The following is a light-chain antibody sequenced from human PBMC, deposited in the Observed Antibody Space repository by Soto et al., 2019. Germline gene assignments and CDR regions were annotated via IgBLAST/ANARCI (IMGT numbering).Light chain of an antibody. CDR1: QSISSY. V-gene: IGKV1-39*01. J-gene: IGKJ5*01. Sequence: DIQRTQSPSSLSASVGDGFTITCLASQSISSYLNWYQQKPGKAPKLLIYAASSLQSGVTSRFSGSGSGTDFTLTISSLQPEDFATYYCQQSYSTPITVGQGTRLEIK. CDR3: QQSYSTPIT. CDR2: AAS.